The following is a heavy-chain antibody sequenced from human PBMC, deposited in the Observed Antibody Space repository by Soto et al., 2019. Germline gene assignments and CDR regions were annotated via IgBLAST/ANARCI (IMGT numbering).Heavy chain of an antibody. V-gene: IGHV2-5*02. D-gene: IGHD3-9*01. CDR1: VFSLSTSGVG. J-gene: IGHJ4*02. Sequence: SGPTLVNPTQTLTLTCTFSVFSLSTSGVGVGWIRQSPGKALEWLAVIYWDDDKRYSPSLKSRLSITKDTSKNQVVLTMTNMDPVDTATYYCAHKGPEDWPLDYWGQGTLVTV. CDR3: AHKGPEDWPLDY. CDR2: IYWDDDK.